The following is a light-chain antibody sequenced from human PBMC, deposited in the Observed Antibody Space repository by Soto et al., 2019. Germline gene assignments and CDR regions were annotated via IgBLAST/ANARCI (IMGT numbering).Light chain of an antibody. J-gene: IGLJ1*01. V-gene: IGLV2-14*01. CDR3: SSHTISSALQV. Sequence: QSVLTQPRSVSGSPGQSITISCTGTISDFVVYNYVSWYQQHPGKAPKLMIYGVSNRPSGVSNRFSGSKSGNTASLTISGLQADDEADYYCSSHTISSALQVFGTGTKVTVL. CDR2: GVS. CDR1: ISDFVVYNY.